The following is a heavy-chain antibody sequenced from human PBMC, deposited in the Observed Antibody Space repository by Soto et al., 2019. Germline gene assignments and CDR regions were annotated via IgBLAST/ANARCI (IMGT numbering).Heavy chain of an antibody. CDR2: IFSNDEK. CDR3: ARIRGGYSYGTFDY. J-gene: IGHJ4*02. CDR1: GFSLSNARMG. V-gene: IGHV2-26*01. Sequence: SGPTLVNPTETLTLTCTVSGFSLSNARMGVSWIRQPPGKALEWLAHIFSNDEKSYSTSLKSRLTISKDTSKSQVVLTMTNMDPVDTATYYCARIRGGYSYGTFDYWGQGTLVNVSS. D-gene: IGHD5-18*01.